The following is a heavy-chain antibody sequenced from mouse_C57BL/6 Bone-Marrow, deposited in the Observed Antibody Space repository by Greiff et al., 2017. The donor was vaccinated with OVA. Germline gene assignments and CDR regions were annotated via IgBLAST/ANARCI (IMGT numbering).Heavy chain of an antibody. CDR1: GYTFTSYW. CDR2: IDPSDSYT. CDR3: ARFYYYGNFAY. D-gene: IGHD1-1*01. Sequence: VKLQQPGAELVRPGTSVKLSCKASGYTFTSYWMHWVKQRPGQGLEWIGVIDPSDSYTNYNQKFKGKATLTVDTSSSTAYMQLSSLTSEDSAVYYCARFYYYGNFAYWGQGTLVTVSA. V-gene: IGHV1-59*01. J-gene: IGHJ3*01.